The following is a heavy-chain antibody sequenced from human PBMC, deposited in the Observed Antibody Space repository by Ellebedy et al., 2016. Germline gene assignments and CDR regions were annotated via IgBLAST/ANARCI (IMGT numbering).Heavy chain of an antibody. CDR1: GFIFNIAG. D-gene: IGHD3-9*01. CDR2: IVFSGTAT. CDR3: AKVTRGLGQVLTGYYPTYGMDV. V-gene: IGHV3-21*04. J-gene: IGHJ6*02. Sequence: GESLKISCAASGFIFNIAGMTWVRQAPGKGLEWVATIVFSGTATYYADSVKGRFTISRDNAKNSLYLQMNSLRAEDTAVYFCAKVTRGLGQVLTGYYPTYGMDVWGQGTTVTVSS.